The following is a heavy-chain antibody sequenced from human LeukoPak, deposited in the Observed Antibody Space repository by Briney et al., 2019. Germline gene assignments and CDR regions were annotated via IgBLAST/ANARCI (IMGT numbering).Heavy chain of an antibody. CDR1: GFTFSSYW. J-gene: IGHJ4*02. D-gene: IGHD6-13*01. Sequence: GGSLRLSCAASGFTFSSYWMSWVRQAPGKGLEWVANIKQDGSEKYYVDSVKGRFTISRDNAKNSLYLQINSLRAEDTAVYYCARGKDGSSWERLYYWGQGTLVTVSS. CDR2: IKQDGSEK. CDR3: ARGKDGSSWERLYY. V-gene: IGHV3-7*01.